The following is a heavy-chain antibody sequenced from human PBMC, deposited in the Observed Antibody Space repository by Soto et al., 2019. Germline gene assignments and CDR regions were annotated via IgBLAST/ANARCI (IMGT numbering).Heavy chain of an antibody. Sequence: KVSCKASGGTFSSYAISWVRQAPGQGLEWMGGIIPIFGTANYAQKFQGRVTITADESTSTAYMELSSLRSEDTAVYYCARDNSSSSSLPYYYYGMDVWGQGTTVTVSS. V-gene: IGHV1-69*01. J-gene: IGHJ6*02. D-gene: IGHD6-6*01. CDR3: ARDNSSSSSLPYYYYGMDV. CDR2: IIPIFGTA. CDR1: GGTFSSYA.